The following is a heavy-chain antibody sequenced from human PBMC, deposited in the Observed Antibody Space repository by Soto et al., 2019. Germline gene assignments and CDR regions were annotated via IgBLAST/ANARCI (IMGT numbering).Heavy chain of an antibody. D-gene: IGHD6-19*01. J-gene: IGHJ1*01. V-gene: IGHV3-7*03. CDR2: IKQGGSEK. Sequence: GGSLRLSCAASGFTFSSYWMSWVRQAPGKGLEWVANIKQGGSEKYYVDSVKGRFTISRDNAKNSLNLQMNSLRAEDTAVYYCAKGVPGIAVAGTGYFQHWGQGTLVTVSS. CDR1: GFTFSSYW. CDR3: AKGVPGIAVAGTGYFQH.